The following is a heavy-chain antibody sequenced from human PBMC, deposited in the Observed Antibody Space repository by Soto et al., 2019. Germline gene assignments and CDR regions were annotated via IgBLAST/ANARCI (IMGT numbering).Heavy chain of an antibody. V-gene: IGHV3-23*01. CDR1: GFTFSSYA. J-gene: IGHJ4*02. Sequence: EVQLLESGGGLVQPGGSLRLSCAASGFTFSSYAMSSVRQAPGKGLEWVSAISGSGGSTYYADSVKGRFTISRDNSKNTLYLQMNSLRAEDTAVYYCAKDRSIFGVVIPTHDYWGQGTLVTVSS. D-gene: IGHD3-3*01. CDR2: ISGSGGST. CDR3: AKDRSIFGVVIPTHDY.